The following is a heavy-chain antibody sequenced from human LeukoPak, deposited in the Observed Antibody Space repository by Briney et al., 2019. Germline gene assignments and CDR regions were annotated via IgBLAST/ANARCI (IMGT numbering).Heavy chain of an antibody. Sequence: GGSLRLSCAASGFTFSGYSMNWVRQAPGKGLEWVSSISGSSTYIHYADSVKGRFTISRDNSKNTLYLQMNSLRAEDTAVNYCAKVGSIVVVTASDYWGQGTLVTVSS. CDR1: GFTFSGYS. D-gene: IGHD2-21*02. CDR3: AKVGSIVVVTASDY. V-gene: IGHV3-21*04. CDR2: ISGSSTYI. J-gene: IGHJ4*02.